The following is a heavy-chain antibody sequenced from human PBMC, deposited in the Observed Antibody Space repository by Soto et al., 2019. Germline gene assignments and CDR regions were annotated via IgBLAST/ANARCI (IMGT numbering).Heavy chain of an antibody. CDR1: GYTLTELS. V-gene: IGHV1-24*01. CDR2: FDPEDGET. Sequence: ASVKVSCKVSGYTLTELSMHWVRQAPGKGLEWMGGFDPEDGETIYAQKFQGRVTMTEDTSTDTAYMELSSLRSEDTAVYYCATDHGPVAGNAYDYWGQGILVTVSS. J-gene: IGHJ4*02. CDR3: ATDHGPVAGNAYDY. D-gene: IGHD6-19*01.